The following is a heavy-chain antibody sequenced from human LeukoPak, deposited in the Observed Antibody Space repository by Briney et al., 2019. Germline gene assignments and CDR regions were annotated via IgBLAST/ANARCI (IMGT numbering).Heavy chain of an antibody. Sequence: PGGSLRLSCAASGFTFSSYSMNWVRQAPGKGLEWVSSISSSSSYIYYADSVKGRFTTSRDNAKNSLYLQMNSLRAEDTAVYYCARDQGGSGSFPFDYWGQGTLVTVSS. J-gene: IGHJ4*02. D-gene: IGHD3-10*01. CDR3: ARDQGGSGSFPFDY. V-gene: IGHV3-21*01. CDR2: ISSSSSYI. CDR1: GFTFSSYS.